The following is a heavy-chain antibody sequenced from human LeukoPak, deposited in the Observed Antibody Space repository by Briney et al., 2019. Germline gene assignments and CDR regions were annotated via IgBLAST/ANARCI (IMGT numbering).Heavy chain of an antibody. Sequence: SQTLSFTCAISGDSVSSNSAAWNWIRQSPSRGLEWLGRTYYRSKWYNDYAVSVKSRITINPDTSKNQFSLQLNSVTPEDTAVYYCARGDYGDYVSSDAFDIWGQGTMVTVSS. V-gene: IGHV6-1*01. CDR2: TYYRSKWYN. D-gene: IGHD4-17*01. CDR3: ARGDYGDYVSSDAFDI. J-gene: IGHJ3*02. CDR1: GDSVSSNSAA.